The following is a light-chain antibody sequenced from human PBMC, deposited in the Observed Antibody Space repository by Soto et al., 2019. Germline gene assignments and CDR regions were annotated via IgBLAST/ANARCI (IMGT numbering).Light chain of an antibody. V-gene: IGKV1-5*03. J-gene: IGKJ1*01. Sequence: DIQMTQSPSTLSASEGDRVTISCRASQSVSIWLAWYQQKPGRAPKLLIYKSSMLESGVPSRISGSGSGTEFTLTISSLQPDDFATYYCQQFNTSPWTFGQGTKVDI. CDR2: KSS. CDR1: QSVSIW. CDR3: QQFNTSPWT.